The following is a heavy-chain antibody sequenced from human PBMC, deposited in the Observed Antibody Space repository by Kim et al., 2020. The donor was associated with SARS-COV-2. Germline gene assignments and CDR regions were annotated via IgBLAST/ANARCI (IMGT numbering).Heavy chain of an antibody. D-gene: IGHD1-26*01. V-gene: IGHV3-74*01. CDR3: ERNHLKSGSYAVDC. J-gene: IGHJ4*02. Sequence: EDSGKGRFTISRDTAKTTGYLQMNSLGAEDTAVYYCERNHLKSGSYAVDCWGQGTLVTVSS.